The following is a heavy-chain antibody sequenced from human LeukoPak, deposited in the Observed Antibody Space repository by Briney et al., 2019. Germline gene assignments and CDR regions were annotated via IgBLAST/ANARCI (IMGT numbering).Heavy chain of an antibody. CDR3: ASKVGATFFDY. D-gene: IGHD1-26*01. J-gene: IGHJ4*02. Sequence: GGSLRLSCAASGFTFSRYGMHWVRQAPGKGLEWVAVIWYDGTKKYYADFVRGRFTISRDNSKNTLSLQMNSLRAEDTAVYYCASKVGATFFDYWGQGTLVTVSS. V-gene: IGHV3-33*01. CDR1: GFTFSRYG. CDR2: IWYDGTKK.